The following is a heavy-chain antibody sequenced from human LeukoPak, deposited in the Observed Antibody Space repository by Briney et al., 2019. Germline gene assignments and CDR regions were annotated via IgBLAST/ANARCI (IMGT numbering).Heavy chain of an antibody. D-gene: IGHD3-22*01. V-gene: IGHV3-48*03. Sequence: GGSMRLSCAASGFTFSSYEMNWGRQAPGKGLEWVSYISSSGSTIYYADSVKVRFTISRDNAKNSLYLQMNSLRAEDTAVYYCARDTYYYDSSGYFGAFDIWGQGTMVTVSS. CDR1: GFTFSSYE. CDR3: ARDTYYYDSSGYFGAFDI. CDR2: ISSSGSTI. J-gene: IGHJ3*02.